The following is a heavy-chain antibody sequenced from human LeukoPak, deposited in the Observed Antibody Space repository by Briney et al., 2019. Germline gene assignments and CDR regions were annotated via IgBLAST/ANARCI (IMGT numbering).Heavy chain of an antibody. CDR3: ANARGVAAAALDY. Sequence: GGSLRLSCAASGFTFSSYAMHWVRQAPGKGLEWVAAISYDGSNKYCADSVKGRFTISRDNSKNTLYLQMNSLRAEDTAVYYCANARGVAAAALDYWGQGTLVTVSS. J-gene: IGHJ4*02. CDR1: GFTFSSYA. V-gene: IGHV3-30*01. D-gene: IGHD6-13*01. CDR2: ISYDGSNK.